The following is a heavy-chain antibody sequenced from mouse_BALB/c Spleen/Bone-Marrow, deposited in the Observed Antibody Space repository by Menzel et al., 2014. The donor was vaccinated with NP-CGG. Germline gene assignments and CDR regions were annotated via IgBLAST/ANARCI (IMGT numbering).Heavy chain of an antibody. Sequence: VHVKQSGAELVKPGASVKLSCTASGFNITDTYMHWVKQRPEQGLEWIGRIVPANGNTKYDPKFQGKATITADTSSNTAYLQLTSLTSEDTAVYYCVRYLYGNYFDYWGQGTTLTVSS. CDR2: IVPANGNT. J-gene: IGHJ2*01. CDR3: VRYLYGNYFDY. D-gene: IGHD2-10*02. CDR1: GFNITDTY. V-gene: IGHV14-3*02.